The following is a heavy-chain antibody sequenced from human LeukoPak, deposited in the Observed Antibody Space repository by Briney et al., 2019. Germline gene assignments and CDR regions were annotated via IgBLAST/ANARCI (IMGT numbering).Heavy chain of an antibody. J-gene: IGHJ3*02. D-gene: IGHD3-22*01. CDR3: ARDYYDSSGYYYRAPNAFDI. V-gene: IGHV1-46*01. CDR2: INPSGGST. CDR1: GYTFTSYY. Sequence: ASVKVSCKASGYTFTSYYMHWVRQAPGQGLEWMGIINPSGGSTSYAQKFQGRVTMTRDTSTSTVYMELSSLRSGDTAVYYCARDYYDSSGYYYRAPNAFDIWGQGTMVTVSS.